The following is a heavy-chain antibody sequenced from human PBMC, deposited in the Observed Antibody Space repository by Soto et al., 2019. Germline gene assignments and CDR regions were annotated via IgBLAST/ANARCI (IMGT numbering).Heavy chain of an antibody. CDR1: GGSINSGGYY. Sequence: QVQLQESGPGLVKPSQTLSLTCTVSGGSINSGGYYWSWIRQHPGKGLEWIGYIYDSGSTNYNPSLKSRVTISVDTSQNQFSLKLSSVTAADTAVYYCARGFLEWLLAVDYWGQGTLVTVSS. CDR3: ARGFLEWLLAVDY. D-gene: IGHD3-3*01. V-gene: IGHV4-31*03. CDR2: IYDSGST. J-gene: IGHJ4*02.